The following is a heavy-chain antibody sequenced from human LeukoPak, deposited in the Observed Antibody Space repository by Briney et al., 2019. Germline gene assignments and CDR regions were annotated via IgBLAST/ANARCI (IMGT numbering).Heavy chain of an antibody. CDR2: IYTSGTT. Sequence: SETLSLTCTVSGGSIGTYYWSWIRQPAGKAPEWIGRIYTSGTTNYNPSLKNRVTMSVDTSKNHFSLTLTSVTAADTAVYYCARGGRGEVGWLRYGYAFDIWGRGTMVTVSS. CDR3: ARGGRGEVGWLRYGYAFDI. D-gene: IGHD5-12*01. J-gene: IGHJ3*02. V-gene: IGHV4-4*07. CDR1: GGSIGTYY.